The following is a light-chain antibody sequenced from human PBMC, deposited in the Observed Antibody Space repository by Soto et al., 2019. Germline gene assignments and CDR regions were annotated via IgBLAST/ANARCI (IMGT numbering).Light chain of an antibody. V-gene: IGKV3-11*01. J-gene: IGKJ3*01. CDR2: DAS. CDR1: QSVGSN. CDR3: LQRNSWLFT. Sequence: DIVLTQSPDTLSMSPGERATLSCRASQSVGSNLVWYQQKPGQAPRLLIYDASYRAPGIPARFSGSGSGTDFTLTISSLEPEDFAVYYCLQRNSWLFTFGPGTKWIS.